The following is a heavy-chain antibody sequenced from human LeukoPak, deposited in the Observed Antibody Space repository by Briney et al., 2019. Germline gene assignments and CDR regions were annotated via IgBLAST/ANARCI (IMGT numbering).Heavy chain of an antibody. CDR2: VFYSGST. CDR1: GGSISNSSYY. V-gene: IGHV4-39*07. Sequence: TSETLSLTCTVSGGSISNSSYYWGWIRQPPGKGLEWIGSVFYSGSTNYNSSLKSRVSILIDTSKNQCSLRLSSVTAADTAVYYCARGSAFYGHHFSSYYMDVWGEGTTVTVSS. J-gene: IGHJ6*03. D-gene: IGHD4-17*01. CDR3: ARGSAFYGHHFSSYYMDV.